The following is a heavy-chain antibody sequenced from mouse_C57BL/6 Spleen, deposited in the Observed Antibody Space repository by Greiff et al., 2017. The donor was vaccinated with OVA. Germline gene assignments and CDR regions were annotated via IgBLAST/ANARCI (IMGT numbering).Heavy chain of an antibody. J-gene: IGHJ3*01. D-gene: IGHD2-4*01. V-gene: IGHV1-53*01. CDR2: INPSNGGP. CDR3: ARSIVDYDLSWFAY. CDR1: GYTFTSYW. Sequence: QVQLQQPGTELVKPGASVKLSCKASGYTFTSYWMHWVKQRPGQGLEWIGNINPSNGGPNYNEKFKSKATLTVDKSSSTAYMQLSSLTSEDSAVYYCARSIVDYDLSWFAYWGQGTLVTVSA.